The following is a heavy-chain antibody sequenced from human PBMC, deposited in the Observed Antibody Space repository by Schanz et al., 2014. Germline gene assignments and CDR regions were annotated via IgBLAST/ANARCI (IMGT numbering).Heavy chain of an antibody. D-gene: IGHD2-21*02. CDR3: ARPSDSSWYMDV. CDR1: GFTFSRFG. CDR2: IWYDGSNK. V-gene: IGHV3-33*01. Sequence: QVQVVESGGGVVQPGRSLRLSCATSGFTFSRFGMHWVRQAPGKGLEWVAIIWYDGSNKYYADSVKGRFTISRDNSKNTLFLQMSSLRAEDTAVYYCARPSDSSWYMDVWGKGTTVTVSS. J-gene: IGHJ6*03.